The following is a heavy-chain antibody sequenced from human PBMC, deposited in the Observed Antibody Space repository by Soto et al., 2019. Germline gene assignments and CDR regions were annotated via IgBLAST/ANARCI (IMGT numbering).Heavy chain of an antibody. V-gene: IGHV1-69*02. Sequence: QVQLVQSGIEVKKPGSSVMVSCKASGGTFRNYPINWVRQAPGQGLEWMGSIFPLTDIPDYAQNFQARLKISADKSTSTAYMELSSLTSDDTAMYFCARGPLVVLNYFESWGQGTLATVSS. CDR3: ARGPLVVLNYFES. CDR2: IFPLTDIP. J-gene: IGHJ4*02. CDR1: GGTFRNYP.